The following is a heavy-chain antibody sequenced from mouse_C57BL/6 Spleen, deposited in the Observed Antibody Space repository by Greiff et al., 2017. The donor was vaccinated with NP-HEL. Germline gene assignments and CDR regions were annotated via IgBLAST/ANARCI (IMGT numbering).Heavy chain of an antibody. CDR3: ARSFYYCGSSAFDY. V-gene: IGHV3-1*01. D-gene: IGHD1-1*01. Sequence: EVQLQQSGPGMVKPSQSLSLTCTVTGYSITSGYDWHWIRHFPGNKLEWMGYISYSGSTNYNPSLKSRISITHDTSKNHFFLKLNSVTTEDTATYYCARSFYYCGSSAFDYWGQGTTLTVSS. CDR1: GYSITSGYD. J-gene: IGHJ2*01. CDR2: ISYSGST.